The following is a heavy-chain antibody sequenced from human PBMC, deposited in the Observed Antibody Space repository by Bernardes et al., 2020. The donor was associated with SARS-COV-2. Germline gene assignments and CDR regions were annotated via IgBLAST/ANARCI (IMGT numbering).Heavy chain of an antibody. J-gene: IGHJ4*02. CDR2: IYYSGNI. Sequence: SEPLSLTCTVSGDSMNSSTYYWGWIRQPPGKGLEWIGSIYYSGNIYYNPSLKSRVTISVNTSKNQFSLKLTSVTAADTAVYYCAGGGRGDRLARWGQGTLVTVSS. D-gene: IGHD3-16*02. CDR1: GDSMNSSTYY. CDR3: AGGGRGDRLAR. V-gene: IGHV4-39*01.